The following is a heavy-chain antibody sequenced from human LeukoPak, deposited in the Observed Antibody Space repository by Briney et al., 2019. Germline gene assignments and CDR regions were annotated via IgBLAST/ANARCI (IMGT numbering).Heavy chain of an antibody. D-gene: IGHD1-1*01. V-gene: IGHV1-18*01. CDR1: GYTFTSYG. CDR3: ARRRYAGNWFDP. J-gene: IGHJ5*02. Sequence: ASVKVSCKASGYTFTSYGISWVRQAPGQGLEWMGWISAYNGNTNYAQKFQGRVTMTRDTSISTAYMELSRLRSDDTAVYYCARRRYAGNWFDPWGQGTLVSVSS. CDR2: ISAYNGNT.